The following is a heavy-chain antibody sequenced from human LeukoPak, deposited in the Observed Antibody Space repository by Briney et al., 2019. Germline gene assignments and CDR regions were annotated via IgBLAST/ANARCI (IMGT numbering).Heavy chain of an antibody. CDR3: ARRTARGRFDP. J-gene: IGHJ5*02. CDR1: GGSISTSGYL. V-gene: IGHV4-39*01. CDR2: IYYTGST. D-gene: IGHD1-1*01. Sequence: SETLSLTCTVSGGSISTSGYLWGWIRQSPGKGLEWIGTIYYTGSTYYNPSLKSRVTISVDPFKNQFSLKLNSVTAADTAVYYCARRTARGRFDPWGQGTLVTVSS.